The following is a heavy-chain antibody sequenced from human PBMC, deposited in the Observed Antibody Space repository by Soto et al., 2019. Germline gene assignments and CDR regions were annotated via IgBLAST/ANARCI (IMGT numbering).Heavy chain of an antibody. CDR1: GGIFSSYA. D-gene: IGHD1-26*01. V-gene: IGHV1-69*13. J-gene: IGHJ4*02. CDR3: ARVGGVGAPPGADY. Sequence: ASVKVSCKASGGIFSSYAISWLRQAPGQGLEWMGAVIPVLGQAYYAQALQDRVTITADESTRTAYMELSSLTSEDTAVYFCARVGGVGAPPGADYWGQGTLVTVSS. CDR2: VIPVLGQA.